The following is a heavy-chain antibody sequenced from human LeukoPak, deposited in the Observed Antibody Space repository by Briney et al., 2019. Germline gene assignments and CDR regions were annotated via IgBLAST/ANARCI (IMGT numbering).Heavy chain of an antibody. D-gene: IGHD6-13*01. CDR1: GFTFSSYA. Sequence: GGSLRLSCADSGFTFSSYAMGWVRQAPGKGLEWVSAISGSGGSTYYADSVKGRFTISRDNSKNTLYLQMNSLRAEDTAVYYCARRVGGYSPSFEYWGQGTLVTVSS. J-gene: IGHJ4*02. V-gene: IGHV3-23*01. CDR2: ISGSGGST. CDR3: ARRVGGYSPSFEY.